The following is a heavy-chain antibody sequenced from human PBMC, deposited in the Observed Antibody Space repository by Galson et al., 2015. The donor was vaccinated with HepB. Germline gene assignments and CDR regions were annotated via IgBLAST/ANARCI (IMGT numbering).Heavy chain of an antibody. D-gene: IGHD6-19*01. CDR2: IDWDDDK. CDR3: ARILAVAGYFDY. J-gene: IGHJ4*02. V-gene: IGHV2-70*11. Sequence: PALVTPTQTLTLTCTFSGFSLSTSGMCVSWIRQPPGKALEWLARIDWDDDKYYITSLKTRLTISKDTSKNQVVLTMTNMDPVDTATYYCARILAVAGYFDYWGQGTLVTVSS. CDR1: GFSLSTSGMC.